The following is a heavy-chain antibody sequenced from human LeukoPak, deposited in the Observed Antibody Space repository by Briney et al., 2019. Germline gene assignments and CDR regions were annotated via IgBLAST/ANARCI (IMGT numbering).Heavy chain of an antibody. J-gene: IGHJ6*02. V-gene: IGHV4-59*01. D-gene: IGHD2-15*01. CDR3: ARTATRYYCYGMDV. CDR2: IYYSGST. Sequence: SETLSLTCTVSGGSISSYYWSWIRQPPGKGLEWIGYIYYSGSTNYNPSLKSRVTISVDMSKNQFSLKLSSVTAADTAVYYCARTATRYYCYGMDVWGQGTTVTVSS. CDR1: GGSISSYY.